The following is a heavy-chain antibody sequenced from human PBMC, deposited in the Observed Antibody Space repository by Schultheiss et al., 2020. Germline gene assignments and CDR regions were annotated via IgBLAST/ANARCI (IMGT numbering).Heavy chain of an antibody. CDR3: ARGGRYSYGGGDMDV. J-gene: IGHJ6*03. CDR1: GGSISSYY. Sequence: SQTLSLTCTVSGGSISSYYWSWLRQTPGKGLEWIGYIYYSGITNYNPSLKSRVTISVDTSKNQFSLKLSSVTAADTAVYYCARGGRYSYGGGDMDVWGKGTTVTVSS. D-gene: IGHD5-18*01. V-gene: IGHV4-59*12. CDR2: IYYSGIT.